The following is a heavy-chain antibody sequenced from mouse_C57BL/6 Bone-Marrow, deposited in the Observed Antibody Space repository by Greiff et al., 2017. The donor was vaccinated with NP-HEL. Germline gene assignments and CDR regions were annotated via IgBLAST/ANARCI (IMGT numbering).Heavy chain of an antibody. CDR1: GFTFSDYG. CDR3: ATLTTDDY. CDR2: ISSGSSTI. D-gene: IGHD1-1*01. V-gene: IGHV5-17*01. J-gene: IGHJ2*01. Sequence: EVKLVESGGGLVKPGGSLKLSCAASGFTFSDYGLHWVRQAPEKGLEWVAYISSGSSTIYYADTVKGRFTISRDNAKNTLFLQMTSLRSEDMAMYYCATLTTDDYWGQGTTLTVSS.